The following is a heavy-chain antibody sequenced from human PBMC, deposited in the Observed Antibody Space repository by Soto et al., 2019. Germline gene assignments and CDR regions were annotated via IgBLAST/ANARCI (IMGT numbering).Heavy chain of an antibody. V-gene: IGHV4-31*03. CDR1: GGSISSGGYY. CDR2: IYYSGST. D-gene: IGHD6-19*01. J-gene: IGHJ6*02. CDR3: ARDVPAVANYYYYGMDV. Sequence: SENLSLTCTVSGGSISSGGYYWSWVRQHPGKGLEWIGYIYYSGSTYYNPSLKSRVTISVDTSKNQFSLKLSSVTAADTAVYYCARDVPAVANYYYYGMDVWGQGTTVTVSS.